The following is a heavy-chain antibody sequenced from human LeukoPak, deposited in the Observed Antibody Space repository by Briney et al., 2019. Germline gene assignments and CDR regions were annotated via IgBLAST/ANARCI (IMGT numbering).Heavy chain of an antibody. Sequence: GGSLRLSCAASGFTFSDYYMSWIRQAPGKGLEWVSYISSSSSYTNYADSVKGRFTISRDNAKNSLYLQMNSLRAEDTAVYYCARDKGRYFDWLLPHDAFDIWGRGTMVTVSS. D-gene: IGHD3-9*01. J-gene: IGHJ3*02. CDR3: ARDKGRYFDWLLPHDAFDI. V-gene: IGHV3-11*06. CDR1: GFTFSDYY. CDR2: ISSSSSYT.